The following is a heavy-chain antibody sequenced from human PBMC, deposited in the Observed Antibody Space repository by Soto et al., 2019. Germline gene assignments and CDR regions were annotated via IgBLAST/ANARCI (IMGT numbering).Heavy chain of an antibody. CDR2: IYYGGTT. D-gene: IGHD3-10*01. V-gene: IGHV4-39*01. J-gene: IGHJ5*02. CDR3: ARLPLVRGLPA. Sequence: QLHLQESGPGRVKPSETLSLMCSVSGGSISTSRNYWGWVRQAPEKGLEWIGSIYYGGTTNYNPSLKRRVTISVDTSKNQFSLKLTSVTAADTAVYYCARLPLVRGLPAWGQGTLVTVSS. CDR1: GGSISTSRNY.